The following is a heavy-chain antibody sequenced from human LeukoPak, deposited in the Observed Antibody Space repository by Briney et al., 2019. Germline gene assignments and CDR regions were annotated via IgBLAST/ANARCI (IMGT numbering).Heavy chain of an antibody. CDR3: ASSVAGFAGDDY. V-gene: IGHV1-18*01. D-gene: IGHD6-19*01. CDR1: GYTFTSYG. J-gene: IGHJ4*02. Sequence: GASVKVSCKASGYTFTSYGISWVRQAPGQGLEWMGWISAYNGNTNYAQKFQGRVTITADKSTSTAYMELSSLRSEDTAVYYCASSVAGFAGDDYWGQGTLVTVSS. CDR2: ISAYNGNT.